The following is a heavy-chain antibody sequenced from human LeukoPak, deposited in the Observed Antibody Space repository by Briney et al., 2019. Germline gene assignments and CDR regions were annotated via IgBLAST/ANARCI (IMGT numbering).Heavy chain of an antibody. CDR1: GYIFINYA. J-gene: IGHJ4*02. CDR2: INVGNGKT. V-gene: IGHV1-3*01. D-gene: IGHD2-2*01. Sequence: ASVKVSCKASGYIFINYAVHWVRQAPGQRHEWMGWINVGNGKTEYSQKFQGIITITRDTSANTAYMELISLRSEDTAVYFCARVYCSSTSCRYYFDYWGQGTLVTVSS. CDR3: ARVYCSSTSCRYYFDY.